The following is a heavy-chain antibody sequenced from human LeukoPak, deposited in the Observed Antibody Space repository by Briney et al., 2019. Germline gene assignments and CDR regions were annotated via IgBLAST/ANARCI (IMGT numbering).Heavy chain of an antibody. Sequence: PGGSLRLSCVASGFTFSSNVMIWVRQAPGKGLEWVSSIPASGGSTYYADSVKGRFTISRDNAKNSLYLQMNSLRAEDTALYYCAKDVDGIAAAGTGDYWGQGTLVTVSS. J-gene: IGHJ4*02. CDR2: IPASGGST. V-gene: IGHV3-23*01. D-gene: IGHD6-13*01. CDR1: GFTFSSNV. CDR3: AKDVDGIAAAGTGDY.